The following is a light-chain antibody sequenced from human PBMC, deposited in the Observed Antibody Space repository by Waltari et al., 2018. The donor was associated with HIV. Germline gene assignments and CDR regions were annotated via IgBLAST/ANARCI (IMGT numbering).Light chain of an antibody. Sequence: IVLTPSPDTLSLSRGERAALFCRASQSVRSDSLAWYQQKPGRSPRLLIYNATTRATDIPDRFSGSGSGTDFTLTISRLEPADFAVYYCQHYDNSPPITFGPGIAVDIK. CDR3: QHYDNSPPIT. CDR1: QSVRSDS. J-gene: IGKJ3*01. V-gene: IGKV3-20*01. CDR2: NAT.